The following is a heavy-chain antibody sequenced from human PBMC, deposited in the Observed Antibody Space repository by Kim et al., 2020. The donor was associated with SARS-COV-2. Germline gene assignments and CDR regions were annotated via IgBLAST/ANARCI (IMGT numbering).Heavy chain of an antibody. Sequence: SETLSLTCTVSGGSISSSSYYWGWIRQPPGKGLEWIGSIYYSGSTYYNPSLKSRVTISVDTSKNQFSLKLSSVTAADTAVYYCATRPVTYYYDSSGYSERSYWYFDRWGRGTLVTVSS. CDR1: GGSISSSSYY. CDR3: ATRPVTYYYDSSGYSERSYWYFDR. D-gene: IGHD3-22*01. CDR2: IYYSGST. J-gene: IGHJ2*01. V-gene: IGHV4-39*01.